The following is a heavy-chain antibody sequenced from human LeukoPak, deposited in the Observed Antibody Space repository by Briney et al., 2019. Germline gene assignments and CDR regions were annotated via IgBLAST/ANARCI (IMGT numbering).Heavy chain of an antibody. CDR1: GYTFTSYG. CDR3: ASRGITIFGVVMYYYYYYMDV. J-gene: IGHJ6*03. CDR2: INPNSGGT. D-gene: IGHD3-3*01. V-gene: IGHV1-2*02. Sequence: ASVKVSCKASGYTFTSYGISWVRQAPGQGLEWMGWINPNSGGTNYAQKFQGRVTMTRDTSISTAYMELSRLRSDDTAVYYCASRGITIFGVVMYYYYYYMDVWGKGTTVTVSS.